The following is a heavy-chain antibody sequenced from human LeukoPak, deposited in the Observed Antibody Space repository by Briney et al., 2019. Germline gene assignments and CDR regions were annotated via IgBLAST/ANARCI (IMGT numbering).Heavy chain of an antibody. CDR3: ARGDSSGFPFDY. V-gene: IGHV4-59*01. J-gene: IGHJ4*02. Sequence: SETLSLTCTVSGVSISSYYWSWIRQPPGKGQEWIGYIYYSGSTNYNPSLKSRVTISVDTSKNQFSLKLSSVTAADTAVYYCARGDSSGFPFDYWGQGTLVTVSS. D-gene: IGHD6-25*01. CDR1: GVSISSYY. CDR2: IYYSGST.